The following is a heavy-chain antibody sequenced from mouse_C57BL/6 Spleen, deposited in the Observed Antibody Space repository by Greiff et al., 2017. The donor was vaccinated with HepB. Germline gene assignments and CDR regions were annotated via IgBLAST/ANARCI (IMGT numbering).Heavy chain of an antibody. Sequence: EVKLMESGGDLVKPGGSLKLSCAASGFTFSSYGMSWVRQTPDKRLEWVATISSGGSYTYYPDIVKVRFTISRDNAKNTLYLQMSSLKSEDTAMYYCAREGYWGQGTTLTVSS. CDR3: AREGY. J-gene: IGHJ2*01. V-gene: IGHV5-6*01. CDR2: ISSGGSYT. CDR1: GFTFSSYG.